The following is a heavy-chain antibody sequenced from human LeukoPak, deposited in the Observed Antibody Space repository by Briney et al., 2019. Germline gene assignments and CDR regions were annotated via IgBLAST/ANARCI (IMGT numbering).Heavy chain of an antibody. D-gene: IGHD6-19*01. J-gene: IGHJ4*02. CDR3: AREAVSGSSYFDY. Sequence: GGSLRLSCAASGFTFKNYHMNWFRQVPGKGPEWVSSITDNGLSIYYADSVKGRFTISRDNAENSLYLQMDSLRAEDTAVYCCAREAVSGSSYFDYWGLGTLVTVSS. CDR1: GFTFKNYH. CDR2: ITDNGLSI. V-gene: IGHV3-21*01.